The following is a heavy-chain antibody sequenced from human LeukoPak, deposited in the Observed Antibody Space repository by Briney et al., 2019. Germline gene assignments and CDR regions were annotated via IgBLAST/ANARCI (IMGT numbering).Heavy chain of an antibody. CDR2: INAGNGNT. D-gene: IGHD1-26*01. V-gene: IGHV1-3*01. J-gene: IGHJ3*02. CDR1: GYTFTSYA. CDR3: ARQLPPPNAFDI. Sequence: ASVTVSCKASGYTFTSYAMHWVRQAPGQRLEWMGWINAGNGNTKYSQKFQGRVTITRDTSASTAYMELSSLRSEDTAVYYCARQLPPPNAFDIWGQGTMVTVSS.